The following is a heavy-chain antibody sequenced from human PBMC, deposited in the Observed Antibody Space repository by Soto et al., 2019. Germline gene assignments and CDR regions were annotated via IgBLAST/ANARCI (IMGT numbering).Heavy chain of an antibody. CDR3: AKDPSRGYSYNYFDY. V-gene: IGHV3-30*18. J-gene: IGHJ4*02. CDR2: ISYDGSNK. Sequence: QVQLVESGGGVVQPGRSLRLSCAASGFTFSSYGMHWVRQAPGKGLEWVAVISYDGSNKYYADSVKGRFTISRDNSKNPLYLQMNSLRAEDTAVYYCAKDPSRGYSYNYFDYWGQGTLVTVSS. D-gene: IGHD5-18*01. CDR1: GFTFSSYG.